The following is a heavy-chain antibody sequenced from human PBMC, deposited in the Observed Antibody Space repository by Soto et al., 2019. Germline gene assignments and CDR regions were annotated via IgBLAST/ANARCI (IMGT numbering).Heavy chain of an antibody. J-gene: IGHJ5*02. CDR1: GGSMSSYY. CDR2: VYSSGGT. CDR3: ARGQRFSDWFDP. Sequence: SETLSLTCTVSGGSMSSYYWTWIRQPAGKGLEWIGRVYSSGGTHYSPSLKSRVTISLDTSKDQFSLRLLSVTDADTAVYFCARGQRFSDWFDPWGQGTLVTVSS. V-gene: IGHV4-4*07. D-gene: IGHD3-3*01.